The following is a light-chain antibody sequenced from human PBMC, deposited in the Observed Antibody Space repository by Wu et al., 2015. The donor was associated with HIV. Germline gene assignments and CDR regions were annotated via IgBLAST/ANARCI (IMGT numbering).Light chain of an antibody. CDR3: QQSYSTPL. J-gene: IGKJ4*01. Sequence: DIQMTQSPSSLSASVGDRVTITCRASQSISSYLNWYQQKPGKAPKLLIYAASSLQSGVPSRFSGSGSGTDFTLTISSLQPEDFATYYCQQSYSTPLFGGGTERWRSN. CDR1: QSISSY. V-gene: IGKV1-39*01. CDR2: AAS.